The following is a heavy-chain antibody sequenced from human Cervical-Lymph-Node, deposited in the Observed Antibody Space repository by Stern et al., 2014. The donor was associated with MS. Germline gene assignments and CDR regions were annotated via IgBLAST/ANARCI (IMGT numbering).Heavy chain of an antibody. J-gene: IGHJ3*02. CDR1: GFTFSSYS. D-gene: IGHD3-22*01. Sequence: EMQLVESGGGLVKPGGSLRLSCAASGFTFSSYSMNWVRQAPGKGLEWVSFISSSVSYIYYADSVKGRFTISRDNAKNSLYLQMNSLRAEDTAVYYCARGVTMIVPHLKGALDIWGQGTMVTVSS. CDR3: ARGVTMIVPHLKGALDI. V-gene: IGHV3-21*01. CDR2: ISSSVSYI.